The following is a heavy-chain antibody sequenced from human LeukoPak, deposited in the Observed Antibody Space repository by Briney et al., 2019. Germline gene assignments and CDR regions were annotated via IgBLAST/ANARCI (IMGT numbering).Heavy chain of an antibody. CDR2: IYTSGST. CDR3: ARERGYSYGQLYYFDY. D-gene: IGHD5-18*01. V-gene: IGHV4-4*07. CDR1: GGSISSYY. J-gene: IGHJ4*02. Sequence: SETLSLTCTVSGGSISSYYWSWIRQPAGKGLEWIGRIYTSGSTNYNPSLKSRVTMSVDTSKNQFSLKLSSVTAADTAVYYCARERGYSYGQLYYFDYWGQGTLVTVSS.